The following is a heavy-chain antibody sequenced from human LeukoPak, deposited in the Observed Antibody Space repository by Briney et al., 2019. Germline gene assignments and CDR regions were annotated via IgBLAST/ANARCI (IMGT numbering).Heavy chain of an antibody. CDR1: GFTFSSYS. J-gene: IGHJ4*02. CDR3: AKGGAYGSGTYYGYYFDY. V-gene: IGHV3-48*04. D-gene: IGHD3-10*01. Sequence: GGSLRLSCAASGFTFSSYSMNWVRQAPGKGLEWVSYISSSSSTIYYADSVKGRFTISRDNAKNSLYLQMSSLRAEDTAVYYCAKGGAYGSGTYYGYYFDYWGQGTLVTVSS. CDR2: ISSSSSTI.